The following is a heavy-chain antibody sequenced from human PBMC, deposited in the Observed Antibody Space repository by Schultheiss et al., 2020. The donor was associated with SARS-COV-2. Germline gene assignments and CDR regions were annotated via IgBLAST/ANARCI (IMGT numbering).Heavy chain of an antibody. J-gene: IGHJ3*02. Sequence: ASVKVSCKASGYTFTGYYMHWVRQAPGQGLEWVGWINPNNGGTSYAQNFQGWVTMTRDTSISTAYMELSRLRSDATAVYYCARESLRGGPASDAFDIWGQGTMVTVSS. D-gene: IGHD2-2*01. CDR2: INPNNGGT. CDR1: GYTFTGYY. CDR3: ARESLRGGPASDAFDI. V-gene: IGHV1-2*04.